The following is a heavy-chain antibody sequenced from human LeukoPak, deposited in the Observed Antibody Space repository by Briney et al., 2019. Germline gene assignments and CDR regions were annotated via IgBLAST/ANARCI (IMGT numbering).Heavy chain of an antibody. CDR3: ARDLVGRGDPLLDV. V-gene: IGHV1-18*01. CDR1: GYTFTSYG. J-gene: IGHJ6*04. CDR2: ISAFNGNK. Sequence: GASVKVSCKASGYTFTSYGISWVRQAPGQGREWMGWISAFNGNKNYAQKIQGRVTMTTDTSTSTAYMELRSLRSDDTAVYYCARDLVGRGDPLLDVWGKGTTVIVSS. D-gene: IGHD4-17*01.